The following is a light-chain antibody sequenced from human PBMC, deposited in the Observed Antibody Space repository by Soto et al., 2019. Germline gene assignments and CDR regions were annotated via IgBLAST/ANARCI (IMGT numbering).Light chain of an antibody. Sequence: EIVLTQSPATLSLSSGERASLSCRASQSVSSYLAWYQQKPGQAPRLLIYDASNRATGIPARFSGSGSGTDFTLTISRLEPEDFAVYYCQHYVTSSITFGQGTRLEIK. V-gene: IGKV3-11*01. CDR3: QHYVTSSIT. CDR2: DAS. J-gene: IGKJ5*01. CDR1: QSVSSY.